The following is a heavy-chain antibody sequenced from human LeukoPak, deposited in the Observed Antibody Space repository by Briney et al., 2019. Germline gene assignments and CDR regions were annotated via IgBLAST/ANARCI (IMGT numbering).Heavy chain of an antibody. Sequence: SETLSLTCSVSDGSISSGGYYWNWIRQHPGKGLEWIGYIYNSGSTNYNPSLKSRVTISKDTSKKQFSQRLASATPADPAVYYCAGGSDSRKVGYWGQGTLVSVSS. V-gene: IGHV4-31*03. CDR1: DGSISSGGYY. CDR3: AGGSDSRKVGY. J-gene: IGHJ4*02. CDR2: IYNSGST. D-gene: IGHD6-13*01.